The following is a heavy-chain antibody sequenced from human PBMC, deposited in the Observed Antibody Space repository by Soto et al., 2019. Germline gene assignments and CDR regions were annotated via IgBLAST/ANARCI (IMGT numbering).Heavy chain of an antibody. CDR3: AKETRSRAVTATRVNGMDV. CDR2: ISHDGSNQ. CDR1: GFSFSDFG. D-gene: IGHD2-21*02. V-gene: IGHV3-30*18. J-gene: IGHJ6*02. Sequence: GGSLRLSCAPSGFSFSDFGMHWVRQAPGKGLEWVAAISHDGSNQYYGDSVKGRFAISRDHSNNRLYLQMNNLKVEDSAIYFCAKETRSRAVTATRVNGMDVWGQGTTVTVSS.